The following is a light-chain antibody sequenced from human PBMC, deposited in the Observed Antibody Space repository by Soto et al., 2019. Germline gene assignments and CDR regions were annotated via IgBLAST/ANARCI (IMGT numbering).Light chain of an antibody. J-gene: IGLJ2*01. CDR3: QAYDSSLSAVA. CDR2: GNT. V-gene: IGLV1-40*01. CDR1: NSNIGSGYV. Sequence: QSVLTQPPSMSGAPGQTVTISCTGTNSNIGSGYVVHWYQQLPGAAPKLLIYGNTIRPSGVPDRFSGSKSETSASLAITGLQPEDEADYYCQAYDSSLSAVAFGGGTKVTVL.